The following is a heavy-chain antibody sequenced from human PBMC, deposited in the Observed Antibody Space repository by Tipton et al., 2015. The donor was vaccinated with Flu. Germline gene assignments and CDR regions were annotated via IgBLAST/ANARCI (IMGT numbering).Heavy chain of an antibody. Sequence: SLRLSCIGSQFTLSSYWMSWVRQAPGKGLEWVANIRADGSETYYADSVKGRFTISRDNAKKSVVLQMNNLRAEDTAVYYCARDYRVITIYGMDLWGQGTTVTVSS. CDR1: QFTLSSYW. CDR3: ARDYRVITIYGMDL. CDR2: IRADGSET. V-gene: IGHV3-7*01. J-gene: IGHJ6*02. D-gene: IGHD4/OR15-4a*01.